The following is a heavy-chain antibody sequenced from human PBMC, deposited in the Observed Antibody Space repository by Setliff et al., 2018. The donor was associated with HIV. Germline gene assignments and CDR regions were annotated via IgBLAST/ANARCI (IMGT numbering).Heavy chain of an antibody. V-gene: IGHV3-33*08. Sequence: GGSLRLSCTVVGFSLENFDMHWIRQAPGKGLEWVSLLWRDEVGEYYADSVKGRFSISRDRSRNTVSLQMISLRVEDTAMYYCGNKGGQVWGPGTLVAVSS. CDR2: LWRDEVGE. CDR1: GFSLENFD. CDR3: GNKGGQV. J-gene: IGHJ1*01. D-gene: IGHD3-16*01.